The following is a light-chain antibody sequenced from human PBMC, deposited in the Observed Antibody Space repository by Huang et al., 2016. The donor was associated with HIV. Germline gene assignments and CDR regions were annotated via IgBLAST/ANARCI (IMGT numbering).Light chain of an antibody. Sequence: DIQMTQSPSSLSASVGDRVTITCRSSERMTGYLNWYQQKAGKAPTLLIFAASSLQSGVPSRFSGSGSGTEFRLTISSVQPDDFATYYCQQTYRPPWTFGQGTRVEI. CDR2: AAS. J-gene: IGKJ1*01. CDR1: ERMTGY. V-gene: IGKV1-39*01. CDR3: QQTYRPPWT.